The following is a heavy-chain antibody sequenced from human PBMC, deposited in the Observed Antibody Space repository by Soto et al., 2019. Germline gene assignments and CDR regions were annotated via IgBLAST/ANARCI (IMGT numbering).Heavy chain of an antibody. D-gene: IGHD3-22*01. CDR1: GFTFSTYA. J-gene: IGHJ4*02. CDR2: ISGSGGTT. Sequence: GGSLRLSCAASGFTFSTYAMSWVRQAPGKGLEWVSGISGSGGTTYYADSVKGRFTISRDNSKNTLYLQMNSLRAEDTAVYYCARDYDSSGYYPQTYYFEYWGQGTLVTVSS. CDR3: ARDYDSSGYYPQTYYFEY. V-gene: IGHV3-23*01.